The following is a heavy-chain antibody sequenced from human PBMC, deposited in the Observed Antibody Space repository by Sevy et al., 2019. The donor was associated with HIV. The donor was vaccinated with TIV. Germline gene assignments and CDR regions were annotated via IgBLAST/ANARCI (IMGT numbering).Heavy chain of an antibody. Sequence: GGSQRLSCAASGFTFSSYGMHWVRQAPGKGLEWVAFIRYDGSNKYYADSVKGRFTISRDNSKNTLYLQMNSLRAEDTAVYYCAKDLAPGSAWPADYWGQGTLVTVSS. D-gene: IGHD6-19*01. CDR3: AKDLAPGSAWPADY. CDR2: IRYDGSNK. J-gene: IGHJ4*02. V-gene: IGHV3-30*02. CDR1: GFTFSSYG.